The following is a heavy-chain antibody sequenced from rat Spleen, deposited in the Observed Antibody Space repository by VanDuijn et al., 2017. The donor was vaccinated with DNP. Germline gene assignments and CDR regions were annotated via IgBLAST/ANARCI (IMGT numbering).Heavy chain of an antibody. D-gene: IGHD1-11*01. V-gene: IGHV2-19*01. Sequence: QVQLKESGPGLVQPSQTLSLTCTVSGFSLTDYNIHWVRQPPGKGLEWVGRMRGGGSTDYNSALKSRLIISRETSKSQVFLKMNSLQTEDSAIYFCTRAIVDWGQGTLVTVSS. J-gene: IGHJ3*01. CDR2: MRGGGST. CDR3: TRAIVD. CDR1: GFSLTDYN.